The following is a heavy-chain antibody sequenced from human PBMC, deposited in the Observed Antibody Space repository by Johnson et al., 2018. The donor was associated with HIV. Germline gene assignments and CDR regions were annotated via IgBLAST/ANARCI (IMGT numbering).Heavy chain of an antibody. V-gene: IGHV3-7*01. Sequence: DVQLVESGGGVVQPGRSLRLSCAASGFTFSNYWMNWVRQAPGKGLEWVANIKQDGSETYYVESVKGRVTISRDNAKSSLYLQMNSLRVEDTAVYYCARISYNFWSDPDAFDIWGQGTIVTVSS. CDR1: GFTFSNYW. CDR2: IKQDGSET. J-gene: IGHJ3*02. D-gene: IGHD3-3*01. CDR3: ARISYNFWSDPDAFDI.